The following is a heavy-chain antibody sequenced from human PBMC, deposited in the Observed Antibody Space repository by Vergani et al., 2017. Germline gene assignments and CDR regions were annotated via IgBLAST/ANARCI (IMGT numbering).Heavy chain of an antibody. CDR1: GFSLSTSAMR. D-gene: IGHD6-13*01. CDR3: ARASSSWNGLDY. J-gene: IGHJ4*02. V-gene: IGHV2-70*04. Sequence: QVTLKESGPALVKPTQTLTLTCTFSGFSLSTSAMRVSWIRQSPGKALEWLARIDWDDDEFYSISLKTRLTISEDTSKNQVVLTMTNMDPVDTATYYCARASSSWNGLDYWGQGTLVTVAS. CDR2: IDWDDDE.